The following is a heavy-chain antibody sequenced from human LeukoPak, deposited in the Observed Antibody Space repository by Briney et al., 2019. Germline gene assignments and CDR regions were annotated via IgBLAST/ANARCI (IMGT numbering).Heavy chain of an antibody. CDR2: IRNDGSNK. V-gene: IGHV3-30*02. CDR1: GFTFSSYG. CDR3: ARAAIAAARIYYYLDV. J-gene: IGHJ6*03. Sequence: PGGSLRLSCAASGFTFSSYGMHWVRQAPGKGLEWVSFIRNDGSNKYYADSVKGRFTISRDNSKNTLYLQMNSLRPEDTAVYYCARAAIAAARIYYYLDVWAKETTVTVPS. D-gene: IGHD6-13*01.